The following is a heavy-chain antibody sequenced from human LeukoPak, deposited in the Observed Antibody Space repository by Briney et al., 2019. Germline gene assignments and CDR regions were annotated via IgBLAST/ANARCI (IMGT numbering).Heavy chain of an antibody. CDR2: INPSGGST. CDR1: GYTFTSYY. J-gene: IGHJ4*02. CDR3: ARDGYSYGEDY. V-gene: IGHV1-46*04. D-gene: IGHD5-18*01. Sequence: SVQVTFKSSGYTFTSYYMHWLRQPPAQGLEWMGIINPSGGSTSFAQKLQGRVNMTREMSTSTVYMELSSLRSEDTAVYYCARDGYSYGEDYWGQGTVVTVSS.